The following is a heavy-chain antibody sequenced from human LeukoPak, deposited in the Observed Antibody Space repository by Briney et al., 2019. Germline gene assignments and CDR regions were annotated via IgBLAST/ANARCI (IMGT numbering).Heavy chain of an antibody. Sequence: GGSLRLSCAASGFTFSGYAMSWVRQPPGKGLEYVSAISSSGGNTYYADSVKGRFTISRDNSKNTVYVQMNSLRAEDTAVYYCAKDLYYGLGSYYFYGMDVWGQGTTVTVSS. CDR2: ISSSGGNT. V-gene: IGHV3-23*01. CDR3: AKDLYYGLGSYYFYGMDV. CDR1: GFTFSGYA. J-gene: IGHJ6*02. D-gene: IGHD3-10*01.